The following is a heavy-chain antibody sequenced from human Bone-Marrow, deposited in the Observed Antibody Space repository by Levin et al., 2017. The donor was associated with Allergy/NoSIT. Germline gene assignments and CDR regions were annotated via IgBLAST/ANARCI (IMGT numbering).Heavy chain of an antibody. CDR2: ISWNSGNI. CDR3: AKAGAGLGTKNAFDI. D-gene: IGHD7-27*01. Sequence: GGSLRLSCAASGFTFDDYAMHWVRQAPGKGLEWVSGISWNSGNIGYAVSVKGRFTISRDNAKNSLYLQMNSLRAEDTALYYCAKAGAGLGTKNAFDIWGQGTMVTVSS. J-gene: IGHJ3*02. V-gene: IGHV3-9*01. CDR1: GFTFDDYA.